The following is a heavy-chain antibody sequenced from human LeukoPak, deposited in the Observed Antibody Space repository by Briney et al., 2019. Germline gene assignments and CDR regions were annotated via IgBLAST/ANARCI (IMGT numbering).Heavy chain of an antibody. D-gene: IGHD3/OR15-3a*01. CDR1: GFTFTNYA. CDR2: EGSRGGT. CDR3: ASRTWTGAGYYAFDI. Sequence: GGSLRLSCAAPGFTFTNYAVSWVRQAPGKGLEWVSAEGSRGGTYYADSVKGRFTISRDSSENTLSLQMNSLRVEDTALYYCASRTWTGAGYYAFDIWGQGTMVTVSS. J-gene: IGHJ3*02. V-gene: IGHV3-23*01.